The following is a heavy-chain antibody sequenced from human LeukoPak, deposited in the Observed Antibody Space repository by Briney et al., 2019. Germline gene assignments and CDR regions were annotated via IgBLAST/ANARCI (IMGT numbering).Heavy chain of an antibody. Sequence: SQTLSLTCTVSGGSISSGDYYWSWIRQPPGKGLEWIGYIYYSGSTYYNPSLKSRVTISVDTSKNQFSLKLSSVTAADTAVYYCARPGFKGAGSPYFDYWGPGTLVTVSS. J-gene: IGHJ4*02. D-gene: IGHD3-10*01. CDR1: GGSISSGDYY. V-gene: IGHV4-30-4*08. CDR2: IYYSGST. CDR3: ARPGFKGAGSPYFDY.